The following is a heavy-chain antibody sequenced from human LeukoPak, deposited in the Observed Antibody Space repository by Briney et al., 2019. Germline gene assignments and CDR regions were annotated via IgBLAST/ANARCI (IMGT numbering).Heavy chain of an antibody. CDR2: INHSGST. CDR1: GGSFSGYY. V-gene: IGHV4-34*01. D-gene: IGHD2-15*01. CDR3: ARATVMVAATTHGYYYGMDV. J-gene: IGHJ6*04. Sequence: SETLSLTCAVYGGSFSGYYWSWIRQPPGKGLEWIGEINHSGSTNYNPSLKSRVTISVDTSKNQFSLKLSSVTAADTAVYYCARATVMVAATTHGYYYGMDVWGKGTTVTVSS.